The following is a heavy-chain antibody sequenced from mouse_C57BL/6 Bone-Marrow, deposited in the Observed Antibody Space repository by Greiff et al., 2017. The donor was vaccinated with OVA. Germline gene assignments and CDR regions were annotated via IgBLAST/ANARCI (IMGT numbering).Heavy chain of an antibody. CDR2: IDPENGDT. D-gene: IGHD2-1*01. Sequence: EVKLMESGAELVRPGASVKLSCTASGFNIKDDYMHWVKQRPEQGLEWIGWIDPENGDTEYAAKFQGKATITADTSSNTAYLKLSSLTSEDTAVYYCTSYGNFDYWGQGTTLTVSS. V-gene: IGHV14-4*01. CDR1: GFNIKDDY. J-gene: IGHJ2*01. CDR3: TSYGNFDY.